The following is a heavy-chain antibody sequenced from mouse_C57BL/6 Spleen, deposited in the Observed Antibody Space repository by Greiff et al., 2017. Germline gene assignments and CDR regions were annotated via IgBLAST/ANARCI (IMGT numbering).Heavy chain of an antibody. D-gene: IGHD1-1*01. CDR1: GYSITSGYY. CDR2: ISYDGSN. J-gene: IGHJ2*01. V-gene: IGHV3-6*01. CDR3: ARRGYGSSYGFDY. Sequence: EVKVEESGPGLVKPSQSLSLTCSVTGYSITSGYYWNWIRQFPGNKLEWMGYISYDGSNNYNPSLKNRISITRDTSKNQFFLKLNSVTTEDTATYYCARRGYGSSYGFDYWGQGTTLTVSS.